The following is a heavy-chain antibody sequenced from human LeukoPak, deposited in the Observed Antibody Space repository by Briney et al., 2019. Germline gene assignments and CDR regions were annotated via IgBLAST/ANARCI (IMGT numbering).Heavy chain of an antibody. D-gene: IGHD3-16*01. J-gene: IGHJ4*02. CDR3: AKCSRGGAEPFDY. Sequence: GGSLRLSCAASGFTFSSYAMSWVHQVPGKGLEWVSAISGSGGSTYYADSVKGRFTISRDNSKNTLYLQMNSLRAEDTAVYYCAKCSRGGAEPFDYWGQGTLVTVSS. CDR1: GFTFSSYA. CDR2: ISGSGGST. V-gene: IGHV3-23*01.